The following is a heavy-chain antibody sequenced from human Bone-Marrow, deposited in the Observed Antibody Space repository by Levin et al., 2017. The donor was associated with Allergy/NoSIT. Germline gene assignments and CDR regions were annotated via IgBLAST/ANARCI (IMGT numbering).Heavy chain of an antibody. CDR1: GDSVSTSSAT. Sequence: SETLSLTCAVSGDSVSTSSATWNWIRQSPSRGLEWLGRAYYKSEWNTDYAMSVKSRITITPDTSKNQFSLHLTSMTPEDTAVYYCARERGEDSTTWYETFDSWGQGTQVTVSS. J-gene: IGHJ4*02. CDR2: AYYKSEWNT. D-gene: IGHD3-16*01. CDR3: ARERGEDSTTWYETFDS. V-gene: IGHV6-1*01.